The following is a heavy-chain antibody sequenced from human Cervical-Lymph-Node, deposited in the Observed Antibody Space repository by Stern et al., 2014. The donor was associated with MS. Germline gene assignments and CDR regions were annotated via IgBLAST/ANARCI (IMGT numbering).Heavy chain of an antibody. Sequence: AHLVESGGGVVQPGRSLRLSCAASGFTFSSYGMHWVRQAPGKGLEWVAVISYDGSNKYYADSVKGRFTISRDNSKNTLYLQMNSLRAEDTAVYYCAVGYSSSPIEHYWGQGTLVTVSS. CDR2: ISYDGSNK. V-gene: IGHV3-30*03. CDR1: GFTFSSYG. J-gene: IGHJ4*02. D-gene: IGHD6-6*01. CDR3: AVGYSSSPIEHY.